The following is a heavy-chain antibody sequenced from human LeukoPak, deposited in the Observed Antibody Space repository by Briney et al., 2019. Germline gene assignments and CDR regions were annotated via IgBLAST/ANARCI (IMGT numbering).Heavy chain of an antibody. Sequence: GGSLRLSCAASEFTFSSSWMSWVRQAPGKGLEWVANIKQDGSEKYYVDSVKGRFTISRDNAKNSLYLQMNSLRAEDTAVYYCARDYYDSGGYYFYDAFDIWGQGTMVTVSS. CDR3: ARDYYDSGGYYFYDAFDI. V-gene: IGHV3-7*01. CDR1: EFTFSSSW. CDR2: IKQDGSEK. J-gene: IGHJ3*02. D-gene: IGHD3-22*01.